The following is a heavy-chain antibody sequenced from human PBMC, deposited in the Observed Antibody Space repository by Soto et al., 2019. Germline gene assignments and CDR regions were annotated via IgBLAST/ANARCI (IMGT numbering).Heavy chain of an antibody. CDR1: GYSVSSNSAA. V-gene: IGHV6-1*01. CDR3: AREYYYDSSGYYAY. CDR2: TYYRSKWYN. D-gene: IGHD3-22*01. Sequence: SQTLSLTCSISGYSVSSNSAAWNWIRQSPSRGLEWLGRTYYRSKWYNDYAVSVKSRITINPDTSKNQFSLQLNSVTPEDTAVYYCAREYYYDSSGYYAYWGQGTLVTVSS. J-gene: IGHJ4*02.